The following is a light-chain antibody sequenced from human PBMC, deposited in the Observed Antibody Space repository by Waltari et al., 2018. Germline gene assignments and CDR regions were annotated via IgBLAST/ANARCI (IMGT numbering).Light chain of an antibody. CDR2: RNN. CDR1: SNNVGYQG. CDR3: SAWDSSLSAWV. V-gene: IGLV10-54*01. Sequence: QAGLTQPPSMSKDLRPTATLTCTGNSNNVGYQGAAWLQQHQGHPPKLLSYRNNDRPSGISERFSASRSGNTASLTITGLQPEDEAGYYCSAWDSSLSAWVFGGGTKLTVL. J-gene: IGLJ3*02.